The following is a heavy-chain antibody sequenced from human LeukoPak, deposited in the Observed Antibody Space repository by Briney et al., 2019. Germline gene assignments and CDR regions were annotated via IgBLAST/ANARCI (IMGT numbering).Heavy chain of an antibody. D-gene: IGHD6-19*01. CDR3: VRGGPLAGHAFDV. Sequence: GGSLRLSCAGSGFTFSKYDMHWVRQATGRGLEWVSDITSGGDTHYQGSVKGRFTIARDNAKNSFYLEMNSLRVGDTAVYYCVRGGPLAGHAFDVWGRGTLVTVS. CDR2: ITSGGDT. CDR1: GFTFSKYD. J-gene: IGHJ3*01. V-gene: IGHV3-13*04.